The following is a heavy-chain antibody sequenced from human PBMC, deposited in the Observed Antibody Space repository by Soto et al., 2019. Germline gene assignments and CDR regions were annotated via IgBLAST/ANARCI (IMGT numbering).Heavy chain of an antibody. CDR2: LLRSGSSA. V-gene: IGHV3-23*01. CDR3: AKDAISGDGIWLMDS. Sequence: GGSLRLSCAASGFTFRNYAMTWARQAPGKGLEWVSSLLRSGSSAYYADSVRGRFTISSDTSANSLYLQMDNLRAEDTAIYYCAKDAISGDGIWLMDSWGQGTVVTVSS. D-gene: IGHD4-17*01. CDR1: GFTFRNYA. J-gene: IGHJ5*02.